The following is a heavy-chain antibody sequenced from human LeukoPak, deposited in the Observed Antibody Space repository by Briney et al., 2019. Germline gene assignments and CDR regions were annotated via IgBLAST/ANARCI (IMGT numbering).Heavy chain of an antibody. CDR2: ISRSSSTI. CDR1: AFTFSSYS. V-gene: IGHV3-48*01. J-gene: IGHJ6*03. CDR3: ARESRWGIIPNYYYMDL. Sequence: AGGSLRLSCAASAFTFSSYSMNSVRQAPGKGLGWVAYISRSSSTINYAYSVKARFTISRDKANNSLYLHINRLRAEDTAVYYWARESRWGIIPNYYYMDLWGKGTTVTVSS. D-gene: IGHD3-16*01.